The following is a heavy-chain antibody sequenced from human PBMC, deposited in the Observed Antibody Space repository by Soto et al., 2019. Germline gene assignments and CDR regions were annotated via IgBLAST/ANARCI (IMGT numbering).Heavy chain of an antibody. CDR2: IIPIFGTA. D-gene: IGHD1-20*01. CDR3: ARDRYERGSYYYYGMDV. J-gene: IGHJ6*02. Sequence: SVKVSCKASGGTFSSYAISWVRQAPGQGLEWMGGIIPIFGTANYAQKFQGRVTITADESTSTAYMELSSLRSEDTAVYYCARDRYERGSYYYYGMDVWGQGTTVTVSS. CDR1: GGTFSSYA. V-gene: IGHV1-69*13.